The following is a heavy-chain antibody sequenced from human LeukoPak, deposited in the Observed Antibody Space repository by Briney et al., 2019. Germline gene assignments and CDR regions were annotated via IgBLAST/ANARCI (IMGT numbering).Heavy chain of an antibody. CDR2: ISYDGSNK. V-gene: IGHV3-30*03. J-gene: IGHJ4*02. Sequence: GGSLRLSCAASGFTFSSYGMHWVRQAPGKGLEWVAVISYDGSNKYYADSVKGRFTISRDNSKNTLYLQMNSLRAEDTAVYYCARDSAYCSGGSCSGGGDYFDYWGQGTLVTVSS. CDR1: GFTFSSYG. CDR3: ARDSAYCSGGSCSGGGDYFDY. D-gene: IGHD2-15*01.